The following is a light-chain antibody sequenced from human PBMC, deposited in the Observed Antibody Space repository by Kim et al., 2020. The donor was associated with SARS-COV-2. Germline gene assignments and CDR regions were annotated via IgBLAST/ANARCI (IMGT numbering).Light chain of an antibody. J-gene: IGKJ2*01. CDR2: GAS. CDR3: QQYGSSPRT. Sequence: LSPGERAPLSCRASQSVSSSYLAWYQHKPGQAPRLLIYGASSRATGIPDRFSGSGSGTDFTLTISRLEPEDFAVYYCQQYGSSPRTFGQGTKLEI. CDR1: QSVSSSY. V-gene: IGKV3-20*01.